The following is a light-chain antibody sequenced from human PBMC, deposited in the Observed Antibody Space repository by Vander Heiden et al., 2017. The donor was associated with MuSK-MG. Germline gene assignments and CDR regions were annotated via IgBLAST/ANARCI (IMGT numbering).Light chain of an antibody. Sequence: DIVSTQSPATRTCPPGLRATLSCRASESFSGYVAWYQQRPGKTPRLVIYESSARATGIPARFRGSGSGTDFTLTIDSLEPEDFAVYYCQQRNNWLWTFGQGTKVEI. CDR2: ESS. CDR3: QQRNNWLWT. J-gene: IGKJ1*01. CDR1: ESFSGY. V-gene: IGKV3-11*01.